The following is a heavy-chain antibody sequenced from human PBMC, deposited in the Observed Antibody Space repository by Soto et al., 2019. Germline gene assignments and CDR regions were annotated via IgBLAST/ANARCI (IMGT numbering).Heavy chain of an antibody. CDR2: IFSNDEK. Sequence: SGPTLVNPTETLTLTCTVSGFSLSNARMGVSWIRQPPGKALEWLAHIFSNDEKSYSTSLKSRLTISKDTSKSQVVLTMTNMDPVDTATYYCARIVPSNYSYYYYYYYMDVWGKGTTVTVSS. D-gene: IGHD4-4*01. J-gene: IGHJ6*03. CDR1: GFSLSNARMG. V-gene: IGHV2-26*01. CDR3: ARIVPSNYSYYYYYYYMDV.